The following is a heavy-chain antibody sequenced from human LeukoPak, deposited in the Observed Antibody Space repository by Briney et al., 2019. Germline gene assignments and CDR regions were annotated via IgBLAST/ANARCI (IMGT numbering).Heavy chain of an antibody. D-gene: IGHD5-24*01. Sequence: SVKVSCKSSGGXFNTLAIIWVRQAPGQGLEWMGRIIPILGTTNYAQKFQGRVTISADESTRTAYMELSSLRSEDTAMYYCARVDRDAEENFDCWGQGTLVTVSS. V-gene: IGHV1-69*11. J-gene: IGHJ4*02. CDR1: GGXFNTLA. CDR2: IIPILGTT. CDR3: ARVDRDAEENFDC.